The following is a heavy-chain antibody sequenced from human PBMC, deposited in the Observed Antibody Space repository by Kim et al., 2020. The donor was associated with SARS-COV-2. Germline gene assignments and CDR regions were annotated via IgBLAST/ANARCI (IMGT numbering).Heavy chain of an antibody. D-gene: IGHD4-17*01. Sequence: YHNPSLKSRVTISVDTSKNQFSLKLSSVTAADTAVYYCARGFYGGPTLDYWGQGTLVTVSS. J-gene: IGHJ4*02. V-gene: IGHV4-31*02. CDR3: ARGFYGGPTLDY.